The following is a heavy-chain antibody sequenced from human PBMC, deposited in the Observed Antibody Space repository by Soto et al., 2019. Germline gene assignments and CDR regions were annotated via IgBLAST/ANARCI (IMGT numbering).Heavy chain of an antibody. V-gene: IGHV5-51*01. CDR3: ARLCLVRAETNNWPCGFDP. CDR2: IYPGDSNT. Sequence: PGESLKISCKGSGYSFTSYWIGWVRQMPGRGLEWMGIIYPGDSNTKYSPSFQGQVTISADKSISTAYLQWSSLTASDTAMYSCARLCLVRAETNNWPCGFDPWGQGTLVTVSS. D-gene: IGHD1-20*01. CDR1: GYSFTSYW. J-gene: IGHJ5*02.